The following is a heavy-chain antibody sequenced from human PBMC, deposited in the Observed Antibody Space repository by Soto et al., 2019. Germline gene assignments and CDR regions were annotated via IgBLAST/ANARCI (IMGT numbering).Heavy chain of an antibody. V-gene: IGHV4-59*08. J-gene: IGHJ6*03. CDR1: GGSISSYY. D-gene: IGHD6-6*01. CDR3: ARLGYSSSSWNYYYYMEV. CDR2: IYYSGST. Sequence: SETLSLTCTVSGGSISSYYWSWIRQPPGKGLEWIGYIYYSGSTNYNPSLKSRVTISVDTSKNQFSLKLSSVTAADTAVYYCARLGYSSSSWNYYYYMEVWGKGTTVTVSS.